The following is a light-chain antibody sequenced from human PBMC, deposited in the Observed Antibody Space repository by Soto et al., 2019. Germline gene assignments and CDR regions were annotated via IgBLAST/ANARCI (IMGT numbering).Light chain of an antibody. Sequence: QSALTQPASVSGSPGQSITISCTGTSSDVGGYNYVSWYQQHPGKAPQLMIFDVSNRPSGVSNRFSGSKSGNTASLTISVLHAEDEADYSGRSYTSSSTRVFGTGTKLTVL. CDR1: SSDVGGYNY. J-gene: IGLJ1*01. V-gene: IGLV2-14*01. CDR3: RSYTSSSTRV. CDR2: DVS.